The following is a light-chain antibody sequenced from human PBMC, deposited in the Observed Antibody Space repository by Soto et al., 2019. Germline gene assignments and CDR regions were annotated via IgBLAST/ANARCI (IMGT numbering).Light chain of an antibody. CDR2: GVS. Sequence: ETVLRQYPGTMSWYRGERATLSDLAVQSVNSNYLAWHQQKPGQAPRLLIYGVSSRATGIPDRFSCSGYRTEFTLTISTLQSDYSAVHYCQQYNNSPGITYRLGTRLEIK. V-gene: IGKV3-20*01. J-gene: IGKJ5*01. CDR3: QQYNNSPGIT. CDR1: QSVNSNY.